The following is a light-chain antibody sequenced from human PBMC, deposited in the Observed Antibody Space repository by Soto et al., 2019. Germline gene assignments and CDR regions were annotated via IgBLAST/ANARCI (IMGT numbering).Light chain of an antibody. Sequence: EIVLTQSPATLSLSPGERATLSCMASQSVSSYLAWYQQKPGQAPRLLIYDASNRATGIPARFSGSGSGTDFTLTISSLEPEDFAVYYCQQRSNWPLPFGGGTKVEIK. CDR2: DAS. J-gene: IGKJ4*01. CDR3: QQRSNWPLP. CDR1: QSVSSY. V-gene: IGKV3-11*01.